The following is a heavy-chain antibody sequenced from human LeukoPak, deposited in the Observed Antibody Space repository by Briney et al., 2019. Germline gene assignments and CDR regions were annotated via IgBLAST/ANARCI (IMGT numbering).Heavy chain of an antibody. Sequence: PSETLSLTCAVYGGSFSGYYWSWIRQPPGKGLEWIGEINHSGSTNYNPSLKSRVTIAVDTSKDQFSLKLSSVTAADTAVYYCARAAVGATKGGLDYWGQGTLVTVSS. CDR2: INHSGST. D-gene: IGHD1-26*01. V-gene: IGHV4-34*01. J-gene: IGHJ4*02. CDR1: GGSFSGYY. CDR3: ARAAVGATKGGLDY.